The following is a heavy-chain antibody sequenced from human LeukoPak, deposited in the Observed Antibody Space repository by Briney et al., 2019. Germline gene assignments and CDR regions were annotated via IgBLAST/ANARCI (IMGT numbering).Heavy chain of an antibody. D-gene: IGHD2/OR15-2a*01. V-gene: IGHV3-21*01. CDR3: AKFETRGNTDFDY. CDR1: GFSFSSYS. CDR2: ISGSSTHI. Sequence: GGSLRLSCAASGFSFSSYSMNWVRQVRGKGLEWVSSISGSSTHILYADSVKGRFTISRDDARNSLYLQMNSLRAEDTAVYYCAKFETRGNTDFDYWGQGTLVTVSS. J-gene: IGHJ4*02.